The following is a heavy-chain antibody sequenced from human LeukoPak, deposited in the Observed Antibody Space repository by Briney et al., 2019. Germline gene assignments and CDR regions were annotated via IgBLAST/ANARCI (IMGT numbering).Heavy chain of an antibody. J-gene: IGHJ4*02. D-gene: IGHD5-18*01. CDR1: GFTFSTYG. CDR3: ARDGGGYSYFLSTHFDY. Sequence: PGGSLRLSCAASGFTFSTYGMNSVRQAPGKGLDWVSSISSSHNYIYYADSVKGRFTISRDNAKNSLYLQMNSLRAEDTAVYFCARDGGGYSYFLSTHFDYWGQGTLVTVSS. V-gene: IGHV3-21*01. CDR2: ISSSHNYI.